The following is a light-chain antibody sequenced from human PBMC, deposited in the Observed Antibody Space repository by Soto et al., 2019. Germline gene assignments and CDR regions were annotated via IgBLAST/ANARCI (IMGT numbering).Light chain of an antibody. Sequence: QSALTQPASVSGSPGQSITISCTGTSSDIGGYKHVSWYQQHPGKAPKLMIYEVSNRPSGVSNRFSGSKSGNTASLTISGLQAEDEADYYCSSYTTSSTQVFGPGTKLTVL. CDR2: EVS. CDR1: SSDIGGYKH. V-gene: IGLV2-14*01. J-gene: IGLJ1*01. CDR3: SSYTTSSTQV.